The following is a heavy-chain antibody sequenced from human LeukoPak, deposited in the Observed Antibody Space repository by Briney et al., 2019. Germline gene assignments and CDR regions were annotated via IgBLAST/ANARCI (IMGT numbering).Heavy chain of an antibody. V-gene: IGHV3-23*01. CDR2: ISGSGGSS. J-gene: IGHJ4*02. CDR1: GFTFSSYA. Sequence: GGSLRLSCAASGFTFSSYAMSWVRQAPGKGLEWVSAISGSGGSSYYAFSVNGRFTISRDNSKNTLYLQMNSLRAEDTAVYYCAKAIGLYGDYMYYFDYWGQGTLVTVSS. CDR3: AKAIGLYGDYMYYFDY. D-gene: IGHD4-17*01.